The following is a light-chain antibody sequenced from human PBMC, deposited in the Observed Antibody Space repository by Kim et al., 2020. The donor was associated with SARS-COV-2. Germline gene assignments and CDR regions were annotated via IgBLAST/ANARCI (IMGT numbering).Light chain of an antibody. Sequence: DIQMTQSPSAMSASLGDRVTITCRASQGISRFLAWFQQKAGKVPKRLIYDVSTLQSGVPSRFSGSGSGTEFTLTITSLQPEDFATYFYLQHKSFPYTFGQGTKLEI. CDR2: DVS. V-gene: IGKV1-17*03. CDR3: LQHKSFPYT. CDR1: QGISRF. J-gene: IGKJ2*01.